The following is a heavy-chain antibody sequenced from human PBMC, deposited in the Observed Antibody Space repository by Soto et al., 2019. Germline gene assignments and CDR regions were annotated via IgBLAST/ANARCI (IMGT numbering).Heavy chain of an antibody. V-gene: IGHV4-34*01. D-gene: IGHD3-3*01. CDR2: INHSGST. CDR1: GGSFSGYY. CDR3: ARAPHLRFYPYYFDY. J-gene: IGHJ4*02. Sequence: QVQLQQWGAGLLKPSETLSLTCAVYGGSFSGYYWSWIRQPPGKGLEWIGEINHSGSTNYNPSLKSRVTISVDTSKNQFSLKLSSVTAADTAVYYCARAPHLRFYPYYFDYWGQGTLVTVSS.